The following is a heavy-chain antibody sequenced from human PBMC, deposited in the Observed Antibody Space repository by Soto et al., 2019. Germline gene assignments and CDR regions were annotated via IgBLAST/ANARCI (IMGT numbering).Heavy chain of an antibody. CDR1: GGSFSRYF. V-gene: IGHV4-34*01. J-gene: IGHJ6*02. D-gene: IGHD3-3*01. CDR3: ARSGPGGRFLEWFSPGGMDG. CDR2: INHSGTT. Sequence: QVQLQQWGAGLLKPSETLSHTCAVYGGSFSRYFWDWIRQPPGKGLEWIGEINHSGTTHYNPSLKSRVTISVDTSKNHYSLKLTSVTAAYTAVYYCARSGPGGRFLEWFSPGGMDGWGQGTTVTVSS.